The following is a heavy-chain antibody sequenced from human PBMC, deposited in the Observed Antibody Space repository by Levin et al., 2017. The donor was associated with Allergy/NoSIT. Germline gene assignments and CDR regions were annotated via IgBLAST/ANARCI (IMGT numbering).Heavy chain of an antibody. J-gene: IGHJ4*02. CDR3: AGPAVSEGLSPGY. CDR2: INPSGDST. D-gene: IGHD3-3*01. V-gene: IGHV1-46*02. CDR1: GYTFNSNH. Sequence: GESLKISCKASGYTFNSNHMHWVRQAPGQGLEWMGRINPSGDSTNYAQKFQGRVTLTRDTSTSTVYMELSSLRSEDTAVYYCAGPAVSEGLSPGYWGQGTLVTVSS.